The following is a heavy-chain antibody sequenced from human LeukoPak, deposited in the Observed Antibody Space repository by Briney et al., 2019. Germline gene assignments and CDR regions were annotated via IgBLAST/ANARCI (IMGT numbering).Heavy chain of an antibody. CDR3: AELGITMIGGV. CDR2: ISSSSSTI. D-gene: IGHD3-10*02. Sequence: GGSLRLSCAASGFTFSSFGMNWVRQAPGKGLEWVSYISSSSSTIYYADSVKGRFTISRDNAKNSLYLQMNSLRTEDTAVYYCAELGITMIGGVWGKGTTVTISS. J-gene: IGHJ6*04. CDR1: GFTFSSFG. V-gene: IGHV3-48*01.